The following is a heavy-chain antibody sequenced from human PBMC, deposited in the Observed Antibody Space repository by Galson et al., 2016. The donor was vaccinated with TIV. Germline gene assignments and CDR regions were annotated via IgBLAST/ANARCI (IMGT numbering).Heavy chain of an antibody. J-gene: IGHJ4*02. Sequence: HPGKGLEWIGYIYHSGSTHYNPSLKSRVAMSVDTSKNQFSLTLTSVTAADTAVYYCARDQDSGAYFDYWGQGTLVTVSS. CDR3: ARDQDSGAYFDY. CDR2: IYHSGST. D-gene: IGHD2-15*01. V-gene: IGHV4-31*02.